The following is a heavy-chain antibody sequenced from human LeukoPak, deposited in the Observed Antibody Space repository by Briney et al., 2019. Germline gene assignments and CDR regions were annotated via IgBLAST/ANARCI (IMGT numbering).Heavy chain of an antibody. CDR1: GFAFSAYW. CDR2: IKQDGSDK. J-gene: IGHJ4*02. CDR3: ARKTVVGSYFDY. D-gene: IGHD4-23*01. Sequence: GGSLRLSCAATGFAFSAYWMSWVRQAPGKGLEWVANIKQDGSDKYYVDSVKGRFTISRDNAKNSLYLQMNSLRAEDTAVYYCARKTVVGSYFDYWGQGTPVTVSS. V-gene: IGHV3-7*03.